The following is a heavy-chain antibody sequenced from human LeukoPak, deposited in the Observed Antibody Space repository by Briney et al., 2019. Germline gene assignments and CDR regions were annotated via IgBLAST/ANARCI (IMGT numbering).Heavy chain of an antibody. CDR2: INHSGST. CDR1: GGSFSGYY. V-gene: IGHV4-34*01. CDR3: ARGSRGIAVAGHNY. Sequence: SETLSLTCAVYGGSFSGYYWSWIRQPPGKGLEWIGEINHSGSTNYNPSLKSRVTISVDTSKNQFSLKLSSVTAADTAVYYCARGSRGIAVAGHNYWGQGTLVTVSS. D-gene: IGHD6-19*01. J-gene: IGHJ4*02.